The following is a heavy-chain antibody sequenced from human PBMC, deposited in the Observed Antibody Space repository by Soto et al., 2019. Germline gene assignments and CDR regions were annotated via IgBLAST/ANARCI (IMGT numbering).Heavy chain of an antibody. D-gene: IGHD3-22*01. V-gene: IGHV4-39*01. CDR2: IYYLGNT. Sequence: SEDPSPPLTGSGCSLSRCRSLLGLNRPPPGKGLEWVGSIYYLGNTYYNPSLGSRVTISVDTSKNQFSLKLRSVTAADTAVFYCAGLYPYESSGYHLNYWGQGALVTVSS. CDR3: AGLYPYESSGYHLNY. J-gene: IGHJ4*02. CDR1: GCSLSRCRSL.